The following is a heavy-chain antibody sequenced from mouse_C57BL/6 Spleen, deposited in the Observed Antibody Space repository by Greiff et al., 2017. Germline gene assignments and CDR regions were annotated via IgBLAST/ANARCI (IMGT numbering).Heavy chain of an antibody. D-gene: IGHD2-4*01. J-gene: IGHJ4*01. CDR1: GYTFTDYY. Sequence: EVQLQQSGPELVKPGASVKISCKASGYTFTDYYMNWVKQSHGKSLEWIGDINPNNGGTSYNQKFKGKATLTVDKSSSTAYMELRSLTSEDSAVYYCARTRDYDYDEDYAMDYWGQGTSVTVSS. CDR2: INPNNGGT. V-gene: IGHV1-26*01. CDR3: ARTRDYDYDEDYAMDY.